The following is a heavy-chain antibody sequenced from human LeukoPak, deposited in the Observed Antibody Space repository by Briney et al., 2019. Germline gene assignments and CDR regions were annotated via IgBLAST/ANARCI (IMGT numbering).Heavy chain of an antibody. CDR2: ISSSSGYI. V-gene: IGHV3-21*01. CDR3: AELGITMIGGV. Sequence: GGSLRLSCAASGFTFSSYSMNWVRQAPGKGLEWVSSISSSSGYIYYADSVKGRFTISRDNAKNSLYLQMNSLRAEDTAVYYCAELGITMIGGVWGKGTTVTISS. D-gene: IGHD3-10*02. CDR1: GFTFSSYS. J-gene: IGHJ6*04.